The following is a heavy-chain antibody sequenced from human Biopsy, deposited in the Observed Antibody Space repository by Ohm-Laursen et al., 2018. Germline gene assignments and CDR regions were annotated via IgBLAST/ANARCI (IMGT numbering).Heavy chain of an antibody. CDR2: VSYSGNT. Sequence: SETLSLTCAVSGVSISSYFWSWIRQPLGKGLEWIGNVSYSGNTKYNPSLKSRVIISADTPKNQFSLKLGSVTAADTAMYYCAAYYYDSSGYFYAFHYWGQGTLVTVSS. CDR1: GVSISSYF. J-gene: IGHJ4*02. V-gene: IGHV4-59*08. CDR3: AAYYYDSSGYFYAFHY. D-gene: IGHD3-22*01.